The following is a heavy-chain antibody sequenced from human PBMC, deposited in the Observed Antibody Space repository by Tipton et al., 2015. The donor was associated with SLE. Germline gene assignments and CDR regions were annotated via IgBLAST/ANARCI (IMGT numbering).Heavy chain of an antibody. V-gene: IGHV4-38-2*01. CDR2: IHHSGPT. D-gene: IGHD3-9*01. Sequence: TLSLTCVVSGYSISSAYSWGWIRQPPGKGLEWIGSIHHSGPTHYNPSLKSRVTLAVDTSKNQFSLKLSVVTAADTAVYYCVSSGYPLGTFESWGQGTMVTVSS. CDR1: GYSISSAYS. CDR3: VSSGYPLGTFES. J-gene: IGHJ3*02.